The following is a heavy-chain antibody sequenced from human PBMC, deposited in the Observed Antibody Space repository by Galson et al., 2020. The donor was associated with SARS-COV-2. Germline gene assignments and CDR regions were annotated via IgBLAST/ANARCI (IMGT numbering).Heavy chain of an antibody. D-gene: IGHD7-27*01. CDR1: GFTFSSYW. J-gene: IGHJ4*02. CDR3: ARGDMGNDYFDY. Sequence: GGSLRLSCAVSGFTFSSYWMHWVRQAPGKGLVWVSRIYSEGSSTSYADSVKGRFTISGDNAKNTPYLQMNSLRAEDTAVYYCARGDMGNDYFDYWGQGNLVTVSS. V-gene: IGHV3-74*01. CDR2: IYSEGSST.